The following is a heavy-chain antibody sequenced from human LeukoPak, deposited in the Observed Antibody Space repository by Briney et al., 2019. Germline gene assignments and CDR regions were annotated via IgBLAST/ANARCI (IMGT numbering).Heavy chain of an antibody. Sequence: GGSLRLSCAASGFTISSYSMNWVRQAPGKGLEWVSSISSSSSYIYYADSVKGRFTISRDNAKNSLYLQMNSLRAEDTAVYYCASSGYFDWLYHLGFHRDYWGQGTLVTVSS. D-gene: IGHD3-9*01. J-gene: IGHJ4*02. CDR3: ASSGYFDWLYHLGFHRDY. CDR1: GFTISSYS. CDR2: ISSSSSYI. V-gene: IGHV3-21*01.